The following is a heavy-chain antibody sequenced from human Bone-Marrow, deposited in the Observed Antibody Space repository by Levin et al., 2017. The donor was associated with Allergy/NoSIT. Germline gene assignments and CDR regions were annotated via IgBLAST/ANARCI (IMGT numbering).Heavy chain of an antibody. Sequence: SETLSLTCAVSGGSINSNNWWGWVRQPPGKGLEWIGEMYHSGNTNYNPSLKSRVTISVDKSKNHFSLKLTSLTAADTAVYYCARERGGQSSGWYLADWGPGTLVTVSS. J-gene: IGHJ4*02. CDR2: MYHSGNT. CDR3: ARERGGQSSGWYLAD. CDR1: GGSINSNNW. D-gene: IGHD6-19*01. V-gene: IGHV4-4*02.